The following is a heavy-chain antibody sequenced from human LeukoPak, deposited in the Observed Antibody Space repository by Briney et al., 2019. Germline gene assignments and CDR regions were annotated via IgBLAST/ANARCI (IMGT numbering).Heavy chain of an antibody. D-gene: IGHD3-22*01. V-gene: IGHV3-23*01. Sequence: GGSLRLSCTGSGFTFRTYAFSWVRQAPGKGLEWVSATGSNGVTYYADSVKGRFTISRDNSKNALYLQMNGLRADDAAVYYCGIRDTSDYYVFWGQGTLVTVSS. J-gene: IGHJ4*02. CDR1: GFTFRTYA. CDR2: TGSNGVT. CDR3: GIRDTSDYYVF.